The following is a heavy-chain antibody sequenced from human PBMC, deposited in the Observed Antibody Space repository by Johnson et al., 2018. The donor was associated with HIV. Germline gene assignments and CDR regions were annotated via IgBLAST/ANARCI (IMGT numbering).Heavy chain of an antibody. CDR3: SRHGGAPYSSSWYPLFGAFDI. J-gene: IGHJ3*02. D-gene: IGHD6-13*01. Sequence: VQLVESGGGVVQPGRSLRLSCAASGFTFSSYAMSWVRQAPGKGLEWVSAISGSGGSTYYADSVKGRFTISRDNSKNTLYLQMKSLRAEDTAVYYCSRHGGAPYSSSWYPLFGAFDIWGQGTMVTVSS. V-gene: IGHV3-23*04. CDR1: GFTFSSYA. CDR2: ISGSGGST.